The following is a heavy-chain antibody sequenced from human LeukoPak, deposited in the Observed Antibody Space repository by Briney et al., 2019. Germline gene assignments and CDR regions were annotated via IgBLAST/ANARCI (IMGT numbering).Heavy chain of an antibody. CDR1: GYTFTSYA. Sequence: ASVKVSCKASGYTFTSYAMHWVCQAPGQRLEWMGWINAGNGNTKYSQKFQGRVTITRDTSASTAYMELSSLRSEDAAVYYCARKSSGWKFDYWGQGTLVTVSS. V-gene: IGHV1-3*01. CDR2: INAGNGNT. J-gene: IGHJ4*02. D-gene: IGHD6-19*01. CDR3: ARKSSGWKFDY.